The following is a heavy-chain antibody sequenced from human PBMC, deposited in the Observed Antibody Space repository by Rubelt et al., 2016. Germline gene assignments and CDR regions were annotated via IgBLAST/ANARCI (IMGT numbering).Heavy chain of an antibody. D-gene: IGHD4-17*01. V-gene: IGHV4-39*01. CDR1: GDSISGSTYY. CDR2: IYYSGSA. Sequence: QLQLQESGPGLVKPSETLSLTCTVSGDSISGSTYYWGWIRQPPGKGLEWIGSIYYSGSAYSNPSLRSRVTISVDTSRNQFSRRLNPVTAADTAVYDCAGHAFIVTTGSFWDYWGQGALLAVSS. CDR3: AGHAFIVTTGSFWDY. J-gene: IGHJ4*02.